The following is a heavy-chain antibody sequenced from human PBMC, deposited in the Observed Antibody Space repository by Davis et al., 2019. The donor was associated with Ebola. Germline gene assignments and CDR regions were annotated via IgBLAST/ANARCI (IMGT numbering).Heavy chain of an antibody. CDR2: ISSSSSYI. CDR3: ARDLAPRRWLQLVY. V-gene: IGHV3-21*01. J-gene: IGHJ4*02. D-gene: IGHD5-24*01. CDR1: GFTFSSYS. Sequence: PGGSLRLSCAASGFTFSSYSMNWVRQAPGKGLEWVSSISSSSSYIYYADSVKGRFTISRDNAKNSLYLQMNSLRAEDTAVYYCARDLAPRRWLQLVYWGQGTLVTVSS.